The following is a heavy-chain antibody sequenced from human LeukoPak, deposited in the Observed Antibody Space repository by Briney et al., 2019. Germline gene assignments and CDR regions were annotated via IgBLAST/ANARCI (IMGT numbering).Heavy chain of an antibody. Sequence: GGSLRLSCAASGFTFGNYDMHWVRQAPGKGLEWVSSIAITGDTYYLGSVKGRFTISRENAKNSLYLQMNSLRAGDTAVYYCTRGLAGGLDSWGQGTLVTVSS. CDR2: IAITGDT. J-gene: IGHJ5*01. CDR3: TRGLAGGLDS. CDR1: GFTFGNYD. V-gene: IGHV3-13*04. D-gene: IGHD1-26*01.